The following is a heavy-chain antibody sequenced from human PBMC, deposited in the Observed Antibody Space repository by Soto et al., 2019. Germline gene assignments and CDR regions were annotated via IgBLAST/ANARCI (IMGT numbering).Heavy chain of an antibody. Sequence: GGSLRLSCPPSGFTLSNSWMSCVRQAPGKGLEWVANIKEDGSEKDYVDPVKGRFTITRDNAKNSLYLQMNNLRAEDTAVYFCTRKRFGMDVWGQGTTVTVYS. J-gene: IGHJ6*02. CDR3: TRKRFGMDV. V-gene: IGHV3-7*03. CDR1: GFTLSNSW. CDR2: IKEDGSEK.